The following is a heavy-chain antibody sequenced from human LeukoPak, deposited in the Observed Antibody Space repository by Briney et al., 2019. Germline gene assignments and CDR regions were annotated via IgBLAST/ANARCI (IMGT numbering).Heavy chain of an antibody. V-gene: IGHV3-48*01. CDR1: GFTFSTYA. CDR3: ARDRGSFWY. CDR2: ISSSGRTF. J-gene: IGHJ4*02. D-gene: IGHD1-26*01. Sequence: HPGGSLRLSCAASGFTFSTYAMSWVRQAPGKGLEWVSYISSSGRTFYYADSVKGRFTISRDNGKNSLYLQMNSLRAEDTAVYYCARDRGSFWYWGQGTLVTVSS.